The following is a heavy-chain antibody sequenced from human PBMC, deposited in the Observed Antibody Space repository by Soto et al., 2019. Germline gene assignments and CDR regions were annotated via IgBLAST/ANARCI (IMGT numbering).Heavy chain of an antibody. CDR2: INPSVGST. CDR3: ARVEYYYGSGSSPNWFDP. D-gene: IGHD3-10*01. Sequence: ASVKVSCKASGYTFTSYYMHWVRQAPGQGLEWMGIINPSVGSTNYAQKFQGRVTITADESTSTAYMEMSSLRSEDTAVYYCARVEYYYGSGSSPNWFDPWGQGTLVTVSS. J-gene: IGHJ5*02. V-gene: IGHV1-46*01. CDR1: GYTFTSYY.